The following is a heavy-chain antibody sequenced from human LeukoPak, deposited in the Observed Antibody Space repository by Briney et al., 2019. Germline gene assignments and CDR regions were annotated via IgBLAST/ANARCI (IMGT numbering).Heavy chain of an antibody. CDR3: ARGYLSSGFYFDY. V-gene: IGHV4-31*11. D-gene: IGHD6-19*01. CDR2: IYYSGST. J-gene: IGHJ4*02. Sequence: PSETLSLTCAVSGGSVSSGGYYWSWIRQHPGKGLEWIGSIYYSGSTYYNPSLKSRITISLVTSKIQFSLKLSSVTAADTAVYYCARGYLSSGFYFDYWGQGTLVTVSS. CDR1: GGSVSSGGYY.